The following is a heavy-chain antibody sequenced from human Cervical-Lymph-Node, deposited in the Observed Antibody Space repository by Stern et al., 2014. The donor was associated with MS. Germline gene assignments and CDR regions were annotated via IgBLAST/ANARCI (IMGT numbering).Heavy chain of an antibody. J-gene: IGHJ4*02. CDR1: GGSISSYY. CDR3: ARDSLYSKSALDY. D-gene: IGHD4-11*01. Sequence: QLQLQESGPGLVKPSETLSLTCTVSGGSISSYYWSWIRQHPGKGLEWIGYIYYSGSTNYNPSLKSRVTISVDTSKNQFSLKLSSVTAADTAVYYCARDSLYSKSALDYWGQGTLVTVSS. V-gene: IGHV4-59*01. CDR2: IYYSGST.